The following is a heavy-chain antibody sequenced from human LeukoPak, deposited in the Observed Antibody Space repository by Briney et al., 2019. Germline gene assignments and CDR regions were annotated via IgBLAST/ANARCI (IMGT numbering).Heavy chain of an antibody. D-gene: IGHD3-10*01. V-gene: IGHV4-4*02. CDR2: IFHSGAT. J-gene: IGHJ4*02. CDR3: ARGVYRGTIRGLLDY. Sequence: SETLSLTCAVSGGSISSSNWWNWVRQPPGKGLGWIGEIFHSGATNYNPSLESRVTISIDKSKNQFSLRLSSVTAADTAVYYCARGVYRGTIRGLLDYWGQGTLLTVSS. CDR1: GGSISSSNW.